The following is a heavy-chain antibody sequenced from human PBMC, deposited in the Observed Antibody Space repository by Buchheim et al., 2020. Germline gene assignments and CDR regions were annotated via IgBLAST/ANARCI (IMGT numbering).Heavy chain of an antibody. CDR2: IYYSGST. J-gene: IGHJ6*02. D-gene: IGHD2-15*01. CDR1: GGSISSSSYY. Sequence: QLQLQESGPGLVKPSETLSLTCTVSGGSISSSSYYWGWIRQPPGKGLEWIGSIYYSGSTYYNPSLKSRVTISVDTSKNQLSLKLSSVTAADTAVYYCARQYCSGGSCYHYYYYGMDVWGQGTT. CDR3: ARQYCSGGSCYHYYYYGMDV. V-gene: IGHV4-39*01.